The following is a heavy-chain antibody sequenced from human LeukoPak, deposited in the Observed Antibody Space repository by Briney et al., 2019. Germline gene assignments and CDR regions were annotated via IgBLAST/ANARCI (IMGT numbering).Heavy chain of an antibody. D-gene: IGHD3-3*01. CDR2: IYYSGIT. J-gene: IGHJ4*02. CDR3: AGHDFWSGIIDS. V-gene: IGHV4-39*01. CDR1: GGSMSSSSYC. Sequence: SETLSLTCTVSGGSMSSSSYCWAWIRQPPGKGLQWIGCIYYSGITYYNPALKRRFTISVDTSKNQFSLKLSSVTAAATAVYYCAGHDFWSGIIDSWGQGTLVTVSS.